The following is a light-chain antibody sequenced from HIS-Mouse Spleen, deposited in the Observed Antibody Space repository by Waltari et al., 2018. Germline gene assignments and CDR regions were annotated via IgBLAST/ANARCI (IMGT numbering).Light chain of an antibody. CDR2: EGS. V-gene: IGLV2-23*01. CDR1: SSDVGSYNL. J-gene: IGLJ3*02. CDR3: CSYAGSSTLV. Sequence: QSALTQPASVSGSPGQSITISCPGTSSDVGSYNLGSWYQQHPGKAPKLMIYEGSKRPSGVSNRFSGSKSGNTASLTISGLQAEDEADYYCCSYAGSSTLVFGGGTKLTVL.